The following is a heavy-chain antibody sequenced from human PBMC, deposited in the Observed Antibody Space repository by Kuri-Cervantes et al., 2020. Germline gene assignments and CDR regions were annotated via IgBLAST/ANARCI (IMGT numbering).Heavy chain of an antibody. D-gene: IGHD2-2*01. V-gene: IGHV1-18*01. CDR1: GHTFTSYD. CDR2: ISAYNGNT. J-gene: IGHJ6*02. CDR3: ARSRYCSSTSCPYYYYYYGMDV. Sequence: ASVKVSCKASGHTFTSYDINWVRQATGQGLEWMGWISAYNGNTNYAQKLQGRVTMTTDTSTSTAYMELRSLRSDDTAVYYCARSRYCSSTSCPYYYYYYGMDVWGQGTTVTVSS.